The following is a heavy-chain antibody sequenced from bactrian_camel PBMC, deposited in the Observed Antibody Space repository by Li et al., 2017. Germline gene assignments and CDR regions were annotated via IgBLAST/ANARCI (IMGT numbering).Heavy chain of an antibody. J-gene: IGHJ6*01. CDR1: GFTFSSYD. CDR3: VIGLLADFGY. V-gene: IGHV3S1*01. CDR2: INTGGGIP. D-gene: IGHD1*01. Sequence: HVQLVESGGGLVQPGGSLRLSCAASGFTFSSYDMSWVRQVPGKGLEWVSAINTGGGIPDYADSVKGRFTISRDNAKNMLYLQMNSLKTDDTAVYYCVIGLLADFGYADQGTQVTVS.